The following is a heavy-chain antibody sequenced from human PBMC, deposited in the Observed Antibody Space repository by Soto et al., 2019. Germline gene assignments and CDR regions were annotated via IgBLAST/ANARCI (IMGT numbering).Heavy chain of an antibody. CDR1: GGSISSGGYS. J-gene: IGHJ1*01. CDR3: ARGTSYCGGDCSYFQH. D-gene: IGHD2-21*02. V-gene: IGHV4-30-2*01. Sequence: LSLTCAVSGGSISSGGYSWSWIRQPPGKGLEWIGYIYHSGSTYYNPSLKSRVTISVDRSKNQFSLKLSSVTAADTAVYYCARGTSYCGGDCSYFQHWGQGTLVTVSS. CDR2: IYHSGST.